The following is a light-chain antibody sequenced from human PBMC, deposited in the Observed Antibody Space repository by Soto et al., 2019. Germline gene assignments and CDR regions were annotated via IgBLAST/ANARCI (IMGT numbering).Light chain of an antibody. Sequence: HSALTQPPSASGSPGQSVTISCTGTSSDVGGYNYVSWYQQHPGKAPKLMIYEVSKRPSGVPDRFSGSKSGNTASLTVSGLQAEDEADYYCSSYAGSPHVVFGGGTKLTVL. V-gene: IGLV2-8*01. CDR2: EVS. CDR3: SSYAGSPHVV. CDR1: SSDVGGYNY. J-gene: IGLJ2*01.